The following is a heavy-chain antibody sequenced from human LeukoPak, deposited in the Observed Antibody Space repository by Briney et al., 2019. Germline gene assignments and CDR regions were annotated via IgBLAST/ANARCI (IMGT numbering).Heavy chain of an antibody. D-gene: IGHD3-10*01. V-gene: IGHV3-23*01. J-gene: IGHJ4*02. CDR2: ISGSGGST. CDR3: AKQGSLQSGGSAFDY. Sequence: PGGSLRLSCAASGFTFSSYGMSWVRQAPGKGLEWVSAISGSGGSTYYADSVKGRFTISRDNSKNTLYLQMNSLRAEDTAVYYCAKQGSLQSGGSAFDYWGQGTLVTVSS. CDR1: GFTFSSYG.